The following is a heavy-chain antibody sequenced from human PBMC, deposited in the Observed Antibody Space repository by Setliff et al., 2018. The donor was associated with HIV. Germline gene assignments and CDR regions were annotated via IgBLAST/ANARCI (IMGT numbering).Heavy chain of an antibody. CDR3: AREPIGGDDAFDI. V-gene: IGHV1-3*01. CDR2: INPGNGNT. J-gene: IGHJ3*02. D-gene: IGHD2-21*02. CDR1: GYTFSRYG. Sequence: ASVKVSCKASGYTFSRYGISWVRQAPGQRLEWMGWINPGNGNTKYSQKFQGRVTITRDTSATTAYMELSSLRSEDTAIFYCAREPIGGDDAFDIWGQGTMVTVSS.